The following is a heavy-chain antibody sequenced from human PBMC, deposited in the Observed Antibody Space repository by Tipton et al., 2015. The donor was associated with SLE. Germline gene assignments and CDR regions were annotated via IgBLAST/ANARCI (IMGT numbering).Heavy chain of an antibody. Sequence: SLRLSCAASGFTFSSYAMSWVRQAPGKGLEWVSAISGSGGSTYYADSVKGRFTISRDNSKNTLYLQMNSLRAEDTAVYYCASLGVVNDAFDIWGQGTMVTVSS. CDR1: GFTFSSYA. CDR2: ISGSGGST. CDR3: ASLGVVNDAFDI. V-gene: IGHV3-23*01. D-gene: IGHD3-16*01. J-gene: IGHJ3*02.